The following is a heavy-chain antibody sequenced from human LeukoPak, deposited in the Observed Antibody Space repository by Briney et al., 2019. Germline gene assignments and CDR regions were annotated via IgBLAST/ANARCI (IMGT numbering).Heavy chain of an antibody. CDR2: IDTTSYT. Sequence: TGGSLRLSCAASGFIFSSYGMNWVRQAPGKGLEWVASIDTTSYTYYTDSVKGRFTISRDNAKISLYLQMNSLRAEDTAVYYCATEGRGVHFDSWGQGTLVTVSS. D-gene: IGHD3-10*01. V-gene: IGHV3-21*01. CDR1: GFIFSSYG. CDR3: ATEGRGVHFDS. J-gene: IGHJ4*02.